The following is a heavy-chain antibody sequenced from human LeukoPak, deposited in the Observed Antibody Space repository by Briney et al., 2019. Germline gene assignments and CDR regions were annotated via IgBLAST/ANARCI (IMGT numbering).Heavy chain of an antibody. V-gene: IGHV3-49*03. CDR1: GFTFGDYA. D-gene: IGHD1-26*01. CDR2: IRSKTYGGTG. Sequence: GGYLRLSCEASGFTFGDYAMNWFRQAPGKGLEWVGFIRSKTYGGTGEYAASVKGRFTISRDDSKSIAHLQMNSLKTEDTAVYYCTRSESGTYKGGFDFWGQGTLVTVSS. J-gene: IGHJ4*02. CDR3: TRSESGTYKGGFDF.